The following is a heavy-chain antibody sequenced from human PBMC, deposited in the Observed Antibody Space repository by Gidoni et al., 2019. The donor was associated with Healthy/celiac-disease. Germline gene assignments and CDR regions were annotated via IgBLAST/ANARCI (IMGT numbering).Heavy chain of an antibody. CDR1: GFTFSSYA. CDR2: ISGRGGST. Sequence: EVQLLESGGGLVQPGGSLRLSCAASGFTFSSYAMSWVRQAPGQGLEWVSAISGRGGSTYYADSVKGRFTISRENSKKTRDRKKNSRRAEDTAVYYWGKGGIEGGGDYFDYWGQGTLVTVSS. V-gene: IGHV3-23*01. D-gene: IGHD1-26*01. J-gene: IGHJ4*02. CDR3: GKGGIEGGGDYFDY.